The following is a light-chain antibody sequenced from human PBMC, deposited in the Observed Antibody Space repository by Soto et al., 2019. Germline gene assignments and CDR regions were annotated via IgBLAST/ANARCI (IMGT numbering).Light chain of an antibody. CDR1: GRDLPAYGLPAYKY. CDR3: SSYTSSDTYV. J-gene: IGLJ1*01. CDR2: DVR. Sequence: QSALTQPASVSGSPGQSITISCSGIGRDLPAYGLPAYKYVSWYQQHPGKAPKLMIFDVRNRPSGISNRFSGSKSGNTASLPISGLQAEDEADYYCSSYTSSDTYVFGPGTKLTVI. V-gene: IGLV2-14*01.